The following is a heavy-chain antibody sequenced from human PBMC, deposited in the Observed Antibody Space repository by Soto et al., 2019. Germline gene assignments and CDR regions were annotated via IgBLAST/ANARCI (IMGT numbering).Heavy chain of an antibody. D-gene: IGHD3-10*01. CDR3: ARRDYYGSGSDDY. V-gene: IGHV1-46*03. CDR2: LNPSGGTT. Sequence: ASVKVSCKASGYTFTSYYMHWVRQAPGQGLEWMGVLNPSGGTTNYAQKFQGRVTMTRDTSTSTVYMELSSLRSEDTAVYYCARRDYYGSGSDDYWGPGTLVTVS. CDR1: GYTFTSYY. J-gene: IGHJ4*02.